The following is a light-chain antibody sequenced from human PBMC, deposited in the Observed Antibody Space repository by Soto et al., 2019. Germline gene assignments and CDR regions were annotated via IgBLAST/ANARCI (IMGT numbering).Light chain of an antibody. J-gene: IGLJ1*01. CDR1: NSNIGACYD. Sequence: QAVLTQPPSVSGAPGQRVTISCTGSNSNIGACYDVNWYLQLPGKAPKLLVYCNNNRPSGVPDRFSGSTSGTSASLAITGLQAEDEADYYCQSYDSRLSAYVFGTGTKLTVL. CDR3: QSYDSRLSAYV. CDR2: CNN. V-gene: IGLV1-40*01.